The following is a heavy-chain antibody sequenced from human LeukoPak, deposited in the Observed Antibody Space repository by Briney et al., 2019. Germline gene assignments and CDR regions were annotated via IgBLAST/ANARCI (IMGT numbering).Heavy chain of an antibody. CDR1: GFTVSSNH. CDR2: IYSGGST. J-gene: IGHJ4*02. V-gene: IGHV3-53*01. CDR3: AREANKSPFDY. D-gene: IGHD2-8*01. Sequence: PGGSLRLSCAASGFTVSSNHMSWVRQAPGKGLEWVSVIYSGGSTYYADSVKGRFTISRDNSKNTLYLQMNSLRAEDTAVYYCAREANKSPFDYWGQGTLVTVSS.